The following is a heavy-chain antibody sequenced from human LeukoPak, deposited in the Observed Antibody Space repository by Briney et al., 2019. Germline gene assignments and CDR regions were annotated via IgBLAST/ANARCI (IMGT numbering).Heavy chain of an antibody. V-gene: IGHV4-30-4*08. CDR2: IYYSGST. Sequence: ASETLSLTCTVSGGSISSGDYYWSWIRQPPGKGLEWIGYIYYSGSTYYNPSLKSRVTISVDTSKNQFSLKLSSVTAADTAVYYCAIDRIRSCMDVWGKGTTVTVSS. D-gene: IGHD1-14*01. J-gene: IGHJ6*03. CDR3: AIDRIRSCMDV. CDR1: GGSISSGDYY.